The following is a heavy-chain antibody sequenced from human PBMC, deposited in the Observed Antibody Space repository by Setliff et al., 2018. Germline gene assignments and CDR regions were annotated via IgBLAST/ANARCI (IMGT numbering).Heavy chain of an antibody. CDR3: ARDGVSYGMDV. CDR1: GFTFSSFW. J-gene: IGHJ6*02. V-gene: IGHV3-7*01. Sequence: PGGSLRLSCAASGFTFSSFWMSWVRQSPGKGLEWVANINQDGSGKYYVDSVKGRFTISRDNAKNSLSLQMNSLRPEDTAVYYCARDGVSYGMDVWGQGTTVTVSS. CDR2: INQDGSGK.